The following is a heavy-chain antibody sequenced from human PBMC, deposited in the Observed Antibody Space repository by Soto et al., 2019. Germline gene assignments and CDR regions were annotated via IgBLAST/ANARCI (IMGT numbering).Heavy chain of an antibody. CDR3: ARDRYSSSWYPYYYYYGMDV. J-gene: IGHJ6*02. CDR1: GFTFSSYS. V-gene: IGHV3-48*02. CDR2: ISSSSSSTI. Sequence: GVLRLSCAASGFTFSSYSMNWVRQAPGKGLEWVSYISSSSSSTIYYADSVKGRFTISRDNAKNSLYLQMNSLRDEDTAVYHCARDRYSSSWYPYYYYYGMDVWGQGTTVTVSS. D-gene: IGHD6-13*01.